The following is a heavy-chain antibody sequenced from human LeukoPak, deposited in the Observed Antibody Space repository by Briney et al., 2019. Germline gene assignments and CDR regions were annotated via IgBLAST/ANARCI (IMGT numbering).Heavy chain of an antibody. V-gene: IGHV3-23*01. D-gene: IGHD3-10*01. Sequence: GGSLRLSCAASGFTFSSYAMSWVRQAPGKGLEWVSAISGSGGSTYYADSVKGRFTISRDNSKNTLYLQMNSLRAEDTAVYYCAKAEVFRGAYFLRDYYYYGMDVWGQGTTVTVSS. CDR1: GFTFSSYA. CDR2: ISGSGGST. CDR3: AKAEVFRGAYFLRDYYYYGMDV. J-gene: IGHJ6*02.